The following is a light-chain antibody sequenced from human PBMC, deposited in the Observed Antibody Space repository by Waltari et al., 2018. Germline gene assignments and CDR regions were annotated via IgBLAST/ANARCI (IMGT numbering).Light chain of an antibody. Sequence: QSVLTQPPSASGTPGQRVTISCSGTSPNIGRNYVSWYQQPPGTAPTLLIYRNNQRPSGVPARFSGSKSGTSASLAISGLRSEDEADYYCAAWDDSLSGQWVFGGGTKLTVL. CDR3: AAWDDSLSGQWV. CDR2: RNN. J-gene: IGLJ3*02. V-gene: IGLV1-47*01. CDR1: SPNIGRNY.